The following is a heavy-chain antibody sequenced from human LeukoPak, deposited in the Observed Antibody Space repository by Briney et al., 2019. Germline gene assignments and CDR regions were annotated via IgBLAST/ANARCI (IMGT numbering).Heavy chain of an antibody. Sequence: ASVKVSCKASAGTFTSYAISWVRQAPGQGLEWMGRIIPIFGTANYAQKFQGRVTITADKSTSTAYMEMSSLRSEDTAVYYCARRDSYGSNFDYWGQGTLVTVSS. CDR2: IIPIFGTA. CDR3: ARRDSYGSNFDY. V-gene: IGHV1-69*06. D-gene: IGHD5-18*01. J-gene: IGHJ4*02. CDR1: AGTFTSYA.